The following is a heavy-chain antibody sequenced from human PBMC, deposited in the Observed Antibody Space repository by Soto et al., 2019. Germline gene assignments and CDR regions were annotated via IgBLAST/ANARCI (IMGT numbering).Heavy chain of an antibody. D-gene: IGHD1-7*01. CDR3: ARIASNWNYVGNYPVDY. Sequence: XGTLSLTCTVSGGSISSSSYYWGWIRQPPGKGLEWIGSIYYSGSTYYNPSLKSRVTISVDTSKNQFSLKLSSVTAADTAVYYCARIASNWNYVGNYPVDYWGQGTLVTVSS. V-gene: IGHV4-39*01. CDR1: GGSISSSSYY. CDR2: IYYSGST. J-gene: IGHJ4*02.